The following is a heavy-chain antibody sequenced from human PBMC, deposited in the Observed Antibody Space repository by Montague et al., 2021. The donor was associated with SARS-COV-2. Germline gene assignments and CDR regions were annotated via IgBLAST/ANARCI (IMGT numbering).Heavy chain of an antibody. CDR2: IYYSGST. V-gene: IGHV4-59*08. CDR3: ARRGQGTMVRGVIISAFDI. Sequence: SETLSLTCTVSGGSISGYYWSWIRQPPGKGLEWIGYIYYSGSTDYNPSLKSRVTISVDTSKNQFSLKLSSVTAADTAVYYCARRGQGTMVRGVIISAFDIWGQGTMVTVSS. J-gene: IGHJ3*02. D-gene: IGHD3-10*01. CDR1: GGSISGYY.